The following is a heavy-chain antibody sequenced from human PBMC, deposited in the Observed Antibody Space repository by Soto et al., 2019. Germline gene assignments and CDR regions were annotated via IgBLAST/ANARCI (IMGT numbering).Heavy chain of an antibody. Sequence: GGSLRLSCAASGFTFSSYGMHWVRQALGKGLEWVAVIWYDGSNKYYADSVKGRFTISRDNSKNTLYLQMNSLRAEDTAVYYCARDSPRSGYNPFDYWGQGTLVTVSS. CDR1: GFTFSSYG. CDR2: IWYDGSNK. V-gene: IGHV3-33*01. J-gene: IGHJ4*02. D-gene: IGHD3-22*01. CDR3: ARDSPRSGYNPFDY.